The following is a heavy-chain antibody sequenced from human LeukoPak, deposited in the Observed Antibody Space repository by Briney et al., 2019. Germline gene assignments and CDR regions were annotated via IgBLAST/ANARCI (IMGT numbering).Heavy chain of an antibody. Sequence: ASVKVSCKASGYAFTSYDINWVRQATGQGLEWMGYMNPNSGNTVSAQKFQGRVTMTRDTSISTAYMELSSLRSEDTALYYCARTLEGDAFDIWGQGTMVTVSS. J-gene: IGHJ3*02. CDR2: MNPNSGNT. CDR1: GYAFTSYD. CDR3: ARTLEGDAFDI. V-gene: IGHV1-8*01.